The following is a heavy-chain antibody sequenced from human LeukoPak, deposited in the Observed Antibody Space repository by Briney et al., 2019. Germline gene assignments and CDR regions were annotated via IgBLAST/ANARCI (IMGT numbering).Heavy chain of an antibody. V-gene: IGHV5-51*01. CDR1: GFSFTNYW. D-gene: IGHD6-19*01. J-gene: IGHJ4*02. Sequence: HGESLKISCKGSGFSFTNYWIGWVRQKPGKGLEWMGIIYPGDSDTRYSPSFQGQVTISADKSISTAYPQWSSLKASDTAMYYCARHPNGYSSGWYGGNFDYWGQGTLVTVSS. CDR2: IYPGDSDT. CDR3: ARHPNGYSSGWYGGNFDY.